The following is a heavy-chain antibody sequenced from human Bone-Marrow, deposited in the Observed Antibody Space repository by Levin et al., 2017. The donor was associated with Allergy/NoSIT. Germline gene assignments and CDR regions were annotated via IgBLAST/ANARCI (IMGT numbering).Heavy chain of an antibody. CDR1: GFTFSSYG. V-gene: IGHV3-30*18. J-gene: IGHJ6*02. Sequence: PGGSLRLSCAASGFTFSSYGMHWVRQAPGKGLEWVAVISYDGSNKYYADSVKGRFTISRDNSKNTLYLQMNSLRAEDTAVYYCAKDLNDFWRGFFGMDVWGQGTTVTVSS. CDR2: ISYDGSNK. D-gene: IGHD3-3*01. CDR3: AKDLNDFWRGFFGMDV.